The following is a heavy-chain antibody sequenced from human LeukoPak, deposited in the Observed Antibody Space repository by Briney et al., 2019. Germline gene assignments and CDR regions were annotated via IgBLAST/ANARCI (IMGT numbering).Heavy chain of an antibody. CDR1: GGSISSSSYY. V-gene: IGHV4-39*07. D-gene: IGHD2-2*02. CDR3: ARDIVVVPAAIGGAGEYWFDP. Sequence: PSETLSLTCTGSGGSISSSSYYWGWIRHPPGKGLEWIGSIYYSGSTYYNPSLKSRVTISVDTSKNQFSLKLSSVTAADTAVYYCARDIVVVPAAIGGAGEYWFDPWGQGTLVTVSS. CDR2: IYYSGST. J-gene: IGHJ5*02.